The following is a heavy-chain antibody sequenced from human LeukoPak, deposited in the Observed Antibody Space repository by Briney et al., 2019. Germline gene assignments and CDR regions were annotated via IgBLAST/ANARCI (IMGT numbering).Heavy chain of an antibody. J-gene: IGHJ4*02. V-gene: IGHV4-61*02. CDR1: GGSISSGSYY. D-gene: IGHD2-2*01. CDR2: IYTSGST. CDR3: ATHYCSSTSCYPGEDY. Sequence: SQTLSLTCTVSGGSISSGSYYWSWIRQPAGKGLEWIGRIYTSGSTNYNPSLKSRVTISVDTSKNQFSLKLSSVTDADTAVYYCATHYCSSTSCYPGEDYWGQGTLVTVSS.